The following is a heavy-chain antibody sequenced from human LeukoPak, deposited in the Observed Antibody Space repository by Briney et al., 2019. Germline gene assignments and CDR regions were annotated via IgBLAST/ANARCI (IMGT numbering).Heavy chain of an antibody. Sequence: LIVPWWASGFTVNSYDMSWVRKAQGKGLEWVSYISSSGSTIYYADSVKGRFTISRDNAKNSLYLQMNSLRAEDTAMYYCARDRYASYWGQGTRVTVSS. CDR2: ISSSGSTI. CDR3: ARDRYASY. J-gene: IGHJ4*02. CDR1: GFTVNSYD. V-gene: IGHV3-48*03. D-gene: IGHD2-8*01.